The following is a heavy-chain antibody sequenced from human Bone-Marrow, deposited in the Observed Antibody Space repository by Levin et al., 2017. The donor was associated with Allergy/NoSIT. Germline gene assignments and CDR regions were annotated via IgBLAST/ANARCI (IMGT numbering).Heavy chain of an antibody. Sequence: GGSLRLSCSASGFTFSSYPMHWVRQAPGKGLEYVSAISSNGGSTYYADSVKGRFTISRDNSKNTLYLQMSSLRPEDTAVYYCVRDCSGGDCYYYYYMDVWGKGTTVTVSS. CDR3: VRDCSGGDCYYYYYMDV. D-gene: IGHD2-15*01. J-gene: IGHJ6*03. CDR2: ISSNGGST. V-gene: IGHV3-64D*06. CDR1: GFTFSSYP.